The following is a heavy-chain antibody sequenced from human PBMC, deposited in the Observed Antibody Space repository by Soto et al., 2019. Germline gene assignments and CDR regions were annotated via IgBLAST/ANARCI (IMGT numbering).Heavy chain of an antibody. CDR3: ATHLKTTVTVHWYFDL. CDR2: ISSSSSTI. D-gene: IGHD4-17*01. V-gene: IGHV3-48*02. CDR1: GFTFSSYS. J-gene: IGHJ2*01. Sequence: GGSLRLSCAASGFTFSSYSMNWVRQAPGKGLEWVSYISSSSSTIYYADSVKGRFTISRDNAKNSLYLQMNSLRDEDTAAYYCATHLKTTVTVHWYFDLWGRGTLVTVSS.